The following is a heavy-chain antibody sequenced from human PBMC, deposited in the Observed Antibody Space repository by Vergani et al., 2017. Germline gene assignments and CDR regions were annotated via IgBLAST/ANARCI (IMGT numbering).Heavy chain of an antibody. CDR2: IDWDDDK. CDR3: ARGPYYYYDGMDV. Sequence: QVTLKESGPALVKPTQTLTLTCTFSGFSLSTSGMRVSWIRQPPGKALEWLARIDWDDDKFYSTSLKTRLTISKDTSKNQVVLTMTNMDPVDTATYYCARGPYYYYDGMDVWGQGTTVTVSS. CDR1: GFSLSTSGMR. J-gene: IGHJ6*02. V-gene: IGHV2-70*04.